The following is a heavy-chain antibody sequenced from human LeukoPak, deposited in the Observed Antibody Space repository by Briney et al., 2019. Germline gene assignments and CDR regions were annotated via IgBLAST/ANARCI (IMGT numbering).Heavy chain of an antibody. CDR3: ARAPIGVMHV. V-gene: IGHV4-30-2*01. Sequence: SETLSLTCAVSGGSLSSGGYSGSWVRQPPGRGLEWVGYIYQRGSTYYNPSRKGRVTISVDISKNQFSLKLRSVTAADTAVYYCARAPIGVMHVWGQGTTVTVSS. J-gene: IGHJ6*02. CDR2: IYQRGST. CDR1: GGSLSSGGYS. D-gene: IGHD2-8*01.